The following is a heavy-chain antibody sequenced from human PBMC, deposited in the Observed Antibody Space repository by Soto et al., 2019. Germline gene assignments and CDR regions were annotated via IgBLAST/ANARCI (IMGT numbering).Heavy chain of an antibody. V-gene: IGHV4-59*08. CDR2: IYYSGST. Sequence: PSETLSLTCTVSGGSISSYYWSWIRQPPEKGLEWIGYIYYSGSTNYNPSLKSRVTISIDTSNNQFSLKLSSVSAADTAVYCWARRLGAAFGYWGQGTLVTVSS. J-gene: IGHJ4*02. CDR3: ARRLGAAFGY. D-gene: IGHD2-15*01. CDR1: GGSISSYY.